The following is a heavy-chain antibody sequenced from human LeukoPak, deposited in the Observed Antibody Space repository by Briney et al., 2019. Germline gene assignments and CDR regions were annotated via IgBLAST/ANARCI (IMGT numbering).Heavy chain of an antibody. Sequence: GGSLRLSCAASGFTFSSSAMSWVRQAPGKGLEWVSHISGRGSGGSTYYADSVKGRFTISRDNSKDTLYLQMNSLRAEDTAVYYCAKSGYNRFDYWGQGTLVTVSS. CDR3: AKSGYNRFDY. CDR2: ISGRGSGGST. D-gene: IGHD5-24*01. J-gene: IGHJ4*02. CDR1: GFTFSSSA. V-gene: IGHV3-23*01.